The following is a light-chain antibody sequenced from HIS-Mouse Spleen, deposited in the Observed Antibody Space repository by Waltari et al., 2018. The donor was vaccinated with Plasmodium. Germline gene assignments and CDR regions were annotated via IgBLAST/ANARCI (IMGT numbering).Light chain of an antibody. CDR1: QGISNY. J-gene: IGKJ2*01. CDR2: AAS. Sequence: DIQMTQSPSSLSASVGDRVTIPCRASQGISNYLAWYQQKPGKVPKLLIYAASTLQSGVPARFSGSGSGTEFTLTISSLQPEDVATYYCQKYNSAPHTFGQGTKLEIK. CDR3: QKYNSAPHT. V-gene: IGKV1-27*01.